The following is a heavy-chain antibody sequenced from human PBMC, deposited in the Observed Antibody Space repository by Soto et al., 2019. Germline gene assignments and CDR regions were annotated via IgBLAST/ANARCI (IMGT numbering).Heavy chain of an antibody. J-gene: IGHJ4*02. D-gene: IGHD3-10*01. CDR2: IYSGGTT. CDR1: GFTVSSNY. V-gene: IGHV3-66*01. Sequence: GGSLRLSCTASGFTVSSNYMSWVRQAPGKGLEWVSVIYSGGTTYYADSVKGRFTISRDNSKNTLYLQMNSLRAEDTAVYYCASKWFGEPYKFDYWGQGALVTVSS. CDR3: ASKWFGEPYKFDY.